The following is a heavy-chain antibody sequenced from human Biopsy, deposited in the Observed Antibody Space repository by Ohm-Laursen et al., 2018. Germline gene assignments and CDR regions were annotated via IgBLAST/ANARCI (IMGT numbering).Heavy chain of an antibody. J-gene: IGHJ4*02. Sequence: GTLSLTCTVSRDSISNYYWTWTRQSPGKGRDWIGNFYNMGRTNYNPSVKSRVAISVDTSKNQFSLKLNSVTAADTAVYFCARDSRGGHLNTTLITGKNLDSWGQGILVTVSS. CDR2: FYNMGRT. V-gene: IGHV4-59*01. CDR1: RDSISNYY. CDR3: ARDSRGGHLNTTLITGKNLDS. D-gene: IGHD3-16*01.